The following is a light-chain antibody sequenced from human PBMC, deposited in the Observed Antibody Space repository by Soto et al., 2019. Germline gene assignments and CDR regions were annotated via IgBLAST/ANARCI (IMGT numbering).Light chain of an antibody. CDR1: SSDVGSYNL. CDR3: CSYAGSSPFV. Sequence: QSALTQPASVSGSPGQSITISCTGTSSDVGSYNLDSWYQQHPGKAPKLMIYEVSKRPSGVSNRFSGSKSGNTASLTISGLQADDEADYYSCSYAGSSPFVFGTGTNVPVL. CDR2: EVS. J-gene: IGLJ1*01. V-gene: IGLV2-23*02.